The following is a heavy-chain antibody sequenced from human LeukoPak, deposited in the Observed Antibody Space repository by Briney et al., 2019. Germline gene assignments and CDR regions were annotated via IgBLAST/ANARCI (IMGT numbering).Heavy chain of an antibody. V-gene: IGHV2-5*02. CDR1: GFSLSTSGVG. J-gene: IGHJ4*02. CDR2: IYWDDDK. D-gene: IGHD3-16*01. Sequence: ESGPVLVKPTETLTLTCTFSGFSLSTSGVGVDWIRQPPGKALEWLALIYWDDDKRYSPSLKSRHTITKDTSKNQVVLTMTNMDPVDTATYYCARTFEPFDYWGQGTLVTVSS. CDR3: ARTFEPFDY.